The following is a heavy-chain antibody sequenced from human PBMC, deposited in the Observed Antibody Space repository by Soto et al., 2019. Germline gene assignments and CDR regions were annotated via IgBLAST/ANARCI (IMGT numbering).Heavy chain of an antibody. Sequence: EEQLLESGGGLVQPGGSLRLSCAASGFTFSIYAMNWVRQAPGKGLEWVSLISGSGGSTHYADSVEGRFTISRDNSKNTLYLEMDSLRAEDTAVYYCAKVVKYDVLTGYYKGPDYYGMDVWGQGTTVTVSS. V-gene: IGHV3-23*01. CDR2: ISGSGGST. CDR3: AKVVKYDVLTGYYKGPDYYGMDV. J-gene: IGHJ6*02. D-gene: IGHD3-9*01. CDR1: GFTFSIYA.